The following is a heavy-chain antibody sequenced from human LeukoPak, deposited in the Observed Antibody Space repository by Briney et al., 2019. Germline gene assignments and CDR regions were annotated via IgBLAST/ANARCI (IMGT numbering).Heavy chain of an antibody. CDR3: AKRLYSSGWYKAGANSWFDP. V-gene: IGHV3-23*01. J-gene: IGHJ5*02. CDR2: ISGSGGST. D-gene: IGHD6-19*01. CDR1: GFTFSSYA. Sequence: GGSLRLSCAASGFTFSSYAMSWVRQAPGKGLEWVSAISGSGGSTYYADSVKGRFTISRDNSKNTLYLQMNSLRAEDTAVYYCAKRLYSSGWYKAGANSWFDPWGQGTLVTVSS.